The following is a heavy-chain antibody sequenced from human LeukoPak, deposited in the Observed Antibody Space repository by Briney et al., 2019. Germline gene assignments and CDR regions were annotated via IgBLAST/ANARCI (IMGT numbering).Heavy chain of an antibody. CDR2: IIPIFGIA. CDR3: ANCPYYDDSSGPYYYYYYGMDV. Sequence: GASVKVSCQASGGTFSSYAISWVRQAPGQGLDWMGRIIPIFGIANYAQKFQGRVTITADKSTSTAYMVLSRLRTEDADVYYCANCPYYDDSSGPYYYYYYGMDVWGQGTTVTVSS. J-gene: IGHJ6*02. D-gene: IGHD3-22*01. CDR1: GGTFSSYA. V-gene: IGHV1-69*10.